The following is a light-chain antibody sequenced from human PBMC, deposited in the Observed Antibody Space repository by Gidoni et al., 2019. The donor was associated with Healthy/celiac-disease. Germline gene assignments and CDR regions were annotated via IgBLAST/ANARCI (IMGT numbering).Light chain of an antibody. V-gene: IGKV3-15*01. J-gene: IGKJ4*01. CDR2: GAS. Sequence: EIVMTQSPATLSVSPGERATLSCRASQSVSSTLAWYQQKPGQAPRLLIYGASTRATGIPARFSGSGSGTEFTLTISSLQSEDFAVYYCQQYNNWLRLTFGGGTKVEIK. CDR3: QQYNNWLRLT. CDR1: QSVSST.